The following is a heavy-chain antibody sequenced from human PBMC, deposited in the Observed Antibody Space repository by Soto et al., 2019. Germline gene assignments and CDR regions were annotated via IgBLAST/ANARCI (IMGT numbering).Heavy chain of an antibody. Sequence: GGSLRLSCAASGFTFSSYAMHWVRQAPGKGLEWVAVISYDGSNKYYSNPSLKGRVTISKDTSKNKFSLQVTSVTAADTAFYYCGRVLVAATRHTGPDYWGQGTQVTVSS. CDR3: GRVLVAATRHTGPDY. V-gene: IGHV3-30-3*01. CDR1: GFTFSSYA. J-gene: IGHJ4*02. CDR2: ISYDGSNK. D-gene: IGHD2-15*01.